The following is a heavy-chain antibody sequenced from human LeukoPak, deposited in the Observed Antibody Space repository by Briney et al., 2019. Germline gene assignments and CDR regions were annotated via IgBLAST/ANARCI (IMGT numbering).Heavy chain of an antibody. Sequence: PGGSLRLSCAASGFTFSFSSYSMNWVRQAPGKGLEWVSYISSSSTTIYYGDSVKGRFTISRDNAKNSLYLQMNSLRAEDTAVYYCARDKELWFGDAYYYYMDVWGKGTTVTVSS. D-gene: IGHD3-10*01. V-gene: IGHV3-48*04. CDR2: ISSSSTTI. CDR1: GFTFSFSSYS. CDR3: ARDKELWFGDAYYYYMDV. J-gene: IGHJ6*03.